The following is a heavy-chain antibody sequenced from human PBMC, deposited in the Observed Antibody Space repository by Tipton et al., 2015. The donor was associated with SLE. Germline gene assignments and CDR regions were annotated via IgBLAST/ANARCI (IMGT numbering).Heavy chain of an antibody. Sequence: SLRLSCAASGFTFDHYAMHWVRQAPGKGLEWVSGISWNSGSIGYADSVKGRFTISRDNAKNSLYLQMNSLRAEDTAVYYCAREGYGEYFQHWGQGTLVTVSS. CDR3: AREGYGEYFQH. CDR2: ISWNSGSI. D-gene: IGHD5-12*01. J-gene: IGHJ1*01. CDR1: GFTFDHYA. V-gene: IGHV3-9*01.